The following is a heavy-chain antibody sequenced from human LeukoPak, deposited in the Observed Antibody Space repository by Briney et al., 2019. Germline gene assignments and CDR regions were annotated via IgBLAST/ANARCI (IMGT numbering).Heavy chain of an antibody. CDR1: GFTFSTYA. V-gene: IGHV3-23*01. CDR2: ISGSTGRT. D-gene: IGHD5-24*01. J-gene: IGHJ4*02. CDR3: ARSMVTIPIPGGY. Sequence: PGGSLRLSCAASGFTFSTYAMSWVRQAPGKGLEWVSAISGSTGRTYYADSVKGRFTISRDNAKNTLYLQMNSLRAEDTAVYYCARSMVTIPIPGGYWGQGTLVTVSS.